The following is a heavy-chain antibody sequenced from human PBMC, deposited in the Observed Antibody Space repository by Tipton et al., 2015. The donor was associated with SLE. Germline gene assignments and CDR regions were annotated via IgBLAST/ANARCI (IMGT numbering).Heavy chain of an antibody. V-gene: IGHV4-39*07. J-gene: IGHJ3*01. Sequence: LRLSCNVSAGFISSSSYYWGWIRQPPGGGLEWIGSIYFIGTTDYSPSLKSRVTMSVDTSRSQFSLNLSSVTAADTAVYFCARDQFATVGAFDLWGQGTMVTVSS. CDR1: AGFISSSSYY. CDR3: ARDQFATVGAFDL. D-gene: IGHD1-14*01. CDR2: IYFIGTT.